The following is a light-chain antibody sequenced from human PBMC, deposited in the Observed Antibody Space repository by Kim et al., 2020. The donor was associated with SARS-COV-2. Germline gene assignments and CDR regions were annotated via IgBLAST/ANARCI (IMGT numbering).Light chain of an antibody. Sequence: DIVLTQSPGALSLSPGERATLSCRASQSVYSNYLAWYQQKPGQAPRLLIYGASSRATGIPDRFSGSGSGTDFTLTISRLEPEDFAVYYCQQYGSSPGFAFGPGTKVDIK. J-gene: IGKJ3*01. CDR1: QSVYSNY. V-gene: IGKV3-20*01. CDR3: QQYGSSPGFA. CDR2: GAS.